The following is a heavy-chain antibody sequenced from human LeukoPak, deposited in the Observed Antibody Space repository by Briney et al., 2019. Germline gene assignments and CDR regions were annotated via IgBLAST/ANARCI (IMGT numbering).Heavy chain of an antibody. V-gene: IGHV3-23*01. CDR2: ISGGGGST. D-gene: IGHD4-17*01. J-gene: IGHJ4*02. Sequence: PGGSLRLSCAASGFTFSSYAMSWVRQAPGKGLEWVSAISGGGGSTYYADSVKGRFTISRDNSKNTLYVQMNSLRAEDTAVYYCARPPTVTTSMDYWGQGTLVTVSS. CDR3: ARPPTVTTSMDY. CDR1: GFTFSSYA.